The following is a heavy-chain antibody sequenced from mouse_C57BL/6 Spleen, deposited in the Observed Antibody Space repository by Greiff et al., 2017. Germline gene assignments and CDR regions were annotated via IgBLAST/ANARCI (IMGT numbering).Heavy chain of an antibody. Sequence: VQLQQPGAELVKPGASVKLSCKASGYTFTSYWMHWVKQRPGRGLEWIGRIDPTGGGTNYNEKFKSKATLTVDKPSSTAYMQLSSLTSEDSAVYYCARCFGAMDYWGQGTSVTVSS. CDR2: IDPTGGGT. J-gene: IGHJ4*01. CDR3: ARCFGAMDY. CDR1: GYTFTSYW. V-gene: IGHV1-72*01.